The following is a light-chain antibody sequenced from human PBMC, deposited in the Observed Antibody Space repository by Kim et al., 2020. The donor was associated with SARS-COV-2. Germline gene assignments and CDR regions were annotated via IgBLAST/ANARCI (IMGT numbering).Light chain of an antibody. CDR1: QSVSSSY. CDR3: QQYGSSTGFT. J-gene: IGKJ3*01. V-gene: IGKV3-20*01. CDR2: GAA. Sequence: AGERATLSCTASQSVSSSYLAWYQQKPGQAPRLLIYGAASRATGIPDRFSGSGSGTDFTLTISRLEPEDVAVYYCQQYGSSTGFTFGPGTKVDIK.